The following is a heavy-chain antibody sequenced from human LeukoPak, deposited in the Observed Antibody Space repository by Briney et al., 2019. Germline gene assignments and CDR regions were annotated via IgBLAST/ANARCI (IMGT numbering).Heavy chain of an antibody. CDR1: GYTFTGYY. Sequence: VASVKVSCKASGYTFTGYYMHWVRQAPGQGLEWMGWINPNSGGTNHAQKFQGRVTMTRDTSISTAYMELSRLRSDDTAVYYCARPSRGYSYGLDYWGQGTLVTVSS. V-gene: IGHV1-2*02. CDR3: ARPSRGYSYGLDY. D-gene: IGHD5-18*01. CDR2: INPNSGGT. J-gene: IGHJ4*02.